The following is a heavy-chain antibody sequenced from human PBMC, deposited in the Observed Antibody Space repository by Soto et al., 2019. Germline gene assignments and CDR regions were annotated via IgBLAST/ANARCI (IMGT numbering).Heavy chain of an antibody. CDR1: GFTVSSNY. CDR2: IYSGGST. Sequence: EVQLVETGGGLIQPGGSLRLSCAASGFTVSSNYMSWVRQAPGKGLEWVSVIYSGGSTYYADSVKGRFTISRDNSKNTLYLQMNSLRAEDTAVYYCAGPSSGWSAHTGPWYFDLWGRCTLVTVSS. J-gene: IGHJ2*01. V-gene: IGHV3-53*02. CDR3: AGPSSGWSAHTGPWYFDL. D-gene: IGHD6-19*01.